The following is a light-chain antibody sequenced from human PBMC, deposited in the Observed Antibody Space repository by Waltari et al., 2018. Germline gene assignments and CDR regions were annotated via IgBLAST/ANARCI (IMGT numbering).Light chain of an antibody. CDR1: QSVDSY. Sequence: EIVLTQSPATLSLSPGERATLSCRASQSVDSYLAWYHQQPGQAPRLLISDASDRAACIPARFSGSGSGTDFTLTIDSLEPEDFAVYYCQQRRSSPQTCGPGTRVDIK. CDR3: QQRRSSPQT. CDR2: DAS. V-gene: IGKV3-11*01. J-gene: IGKJ3*01.